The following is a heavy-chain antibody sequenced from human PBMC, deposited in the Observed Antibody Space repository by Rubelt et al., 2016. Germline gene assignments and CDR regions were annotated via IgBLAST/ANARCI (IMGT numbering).Heavy chain of an antibody. J-gene: IGHJ4*02. CDR3: AREAAGQDFDY. Sequence: VASGLTFANYAMSWVRQAPGKGQEWVSGISDGGESTYSADSVKGRFTISRDNSKNTLYLQMNSLTSEDTAVYYCAREAAGQDFDYWGQGTLVTVSS. CDR1: GLTFANYA. V-gene: IGHV3-23*01. D-gene: IGHD6-13*01. CDR2: ISDGGEST.